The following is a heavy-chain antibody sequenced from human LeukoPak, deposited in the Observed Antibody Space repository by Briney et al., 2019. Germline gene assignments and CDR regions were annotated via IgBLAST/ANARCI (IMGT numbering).Heavy chain of an antibody. Sequence: TGGSLRLSCAASGFTFSSFSMNWVRQGPGKGLEWISYISNSASSIQYADSVKGRFTISRDNAKNSLYLQMNSLRAEDTAVYYCARARITMIVAWGQGTLVTVSS. CDR2: ISNSASSI. CDR3: ARARITMIVA. CDR1: GFTFSSFS. D-gene: IGHD3-22*01. V-gene: IGHV3-48*04. J-gene: IGHJ5*02.